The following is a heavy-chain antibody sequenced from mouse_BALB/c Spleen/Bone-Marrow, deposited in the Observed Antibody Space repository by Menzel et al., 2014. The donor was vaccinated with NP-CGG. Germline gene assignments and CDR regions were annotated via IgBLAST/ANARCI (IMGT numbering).Heavy chain of an antibody. V-gene: IGHV1-20*02. Sequence: EVQLQESGPALVKPGASVKISCKASGYSFTGYFMNWVMQSHGKSLEWIGRINPYNGDTFYNQKFKGKATLTVDKSSSTAHMELRSLASEDSAVYYCARGGLLRAMDYWGQGTSVTVSS. CDR1: GYSFTGYF. CDR3: ARGGLLRAMDY. D-gene: IGHD2-3*01. J-gene: IGHJ4*01. CDR2: INPYNGDT.